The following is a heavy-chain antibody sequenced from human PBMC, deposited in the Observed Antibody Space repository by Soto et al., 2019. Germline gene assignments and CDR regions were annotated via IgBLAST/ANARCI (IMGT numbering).Heavy chain of an antibody. CDR3: VMVDNYVTPTPHDV. J-gene: IGHJ6*02. CDR2: ISPYTGNT. Sequence: QVQLVQSGDEVKKPGASVKVSCKASGYIFVNYGIAWVRQAPGQGLEWMGWISPYTGNTHSATKVQGRLTMTTDTSTSTASMYLGSLTSDDTAVYYCVMVDNYVTPTPHDVWGQGTTVTVSS. V-gene: IGHV1-18*01. CDR1: GYIFVNYG. D-gene: IGHD3-16*01.